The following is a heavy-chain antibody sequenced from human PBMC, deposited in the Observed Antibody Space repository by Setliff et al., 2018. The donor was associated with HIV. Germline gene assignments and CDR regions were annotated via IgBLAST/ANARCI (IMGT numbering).Heavy chain of an antibody. CDR1: GFSFFNFA. V-gene: IGHV3-20*04. CDR3: ARHWGRDLGHAFEG. D-gene: IGHD3-16*01. J-gene: IGHJ3*01. Sequence: GGSLRLSCATSGFSFFNFAMTWVRQRPGKGPEWVSYINWNGVRTDFADSVKGRFSISRDNVERYVFLEMNNLRPEDTALYYCARHWGRDLGHAFEGWGQGTMVTVSS. CDR2: INWNGVRT.